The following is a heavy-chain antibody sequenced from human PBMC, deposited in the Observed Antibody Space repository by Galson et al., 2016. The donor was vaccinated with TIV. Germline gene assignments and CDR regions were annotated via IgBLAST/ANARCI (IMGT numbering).Heavy chain of an antibody. CDR1: GFSFSTFG. J-gene: IGHJ3*01. Sequence: SLRLSCAGSGFSFSTFGMHWIRQAPGKGLEWLAVISFDGNHIFYGDSVKGRFTISRDNSKNTLYLQMDSLRPEDTAAYYCASPKGHAFHVWGQGTRVTVST. CDR2: ISFDGNHI. CDR3: ASPKGHAFHV. V-gene: IGHV3-30*03.